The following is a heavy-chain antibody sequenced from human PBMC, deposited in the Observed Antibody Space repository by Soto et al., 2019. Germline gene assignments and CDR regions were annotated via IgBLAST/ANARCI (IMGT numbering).Heavy chain of an antibody. J-gene: IGHJ4*02. CDR3: ARSPWRLAKFDF. V-gene: IGHV4-31*03. Sequence: QVQLQESGPGLVKPSQTLSLICTVSGDSLSSGSYYWSWIRQYPGKGLEWVGSIYFRGNTFYNPFLKSRLTLSVDTSVNQFSLELSSVIDADTGVYFCARSPWRLAKFDFWGQGILVTVSS. CDR2: IYFRGNT. CDR1: GDSLSSGSYY. D-gene: IGHD2-21*02.